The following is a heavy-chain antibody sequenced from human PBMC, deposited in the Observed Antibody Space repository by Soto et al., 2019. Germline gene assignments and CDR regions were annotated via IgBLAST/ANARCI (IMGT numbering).Heavy chain of an antibody. CDR1: GFTFSSYG. V-gene: IGHV3-33*01. J-gene: IGHJ6*02. CDR2: IWYDGSNK. CDR3: AGDHQYSSSSPKHYYYYYGMDV. D-gene: IGHD6-6*01. Sequence: QPGGSLRLSCAASGFTFSSYGMHWVRQAPGKGLEWVAVIWYDGSNKYYADSVKGRFTISRDNSKNTLYLQMNSLRAEDTAVYYCAGDHQYSSSSPKHYYYYYGMDVWGQGTTVTVSS.